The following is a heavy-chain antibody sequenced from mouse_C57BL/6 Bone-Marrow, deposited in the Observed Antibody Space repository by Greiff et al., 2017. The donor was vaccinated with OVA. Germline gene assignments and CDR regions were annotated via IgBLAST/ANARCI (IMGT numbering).Heavy chain of an antibody. V-gene: IGHV14-4*01. J-gene: IGHJ4*01. Sequence: VQLKQSGAELVRPGASVKLSCTASGFNIKDDYMHWVKQRPEQGLEWIGWIDPENGDTEYASKFQGKATITADTSSNTAYLQLSSLTSEDTAVYDCTSLYYDYVGYYAMDYWGQGTSVTGSS. CDR3: TSLYYDYVGYYAMDY. CDR2: IDPENGDT. D-gene: IGHD2-4*01. CDR1: GFNIKDDY.